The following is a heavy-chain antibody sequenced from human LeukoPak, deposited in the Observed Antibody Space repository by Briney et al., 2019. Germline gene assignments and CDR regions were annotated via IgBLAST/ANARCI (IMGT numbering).Heavy chain of an antibody. Sequence: GGSLRLSCAASGFTFSDYYMSWIRQAPGKGLEWVSYISSSGSTIYYADSVKGRFTISRDNAKNSLYLQMNSLRAEDTAVYYCARDDRYSGSYDYYGMDVWGQGTTVTVSS. CDR1: GFTFSDYY. CDR2: ISSSGSTI. J-gene: IGHJ6*02. V-gene: IGHV3-11*01. CDR3: ARDDRYSGSYDYYGMDV. D-gene: IGHD1-26*01.